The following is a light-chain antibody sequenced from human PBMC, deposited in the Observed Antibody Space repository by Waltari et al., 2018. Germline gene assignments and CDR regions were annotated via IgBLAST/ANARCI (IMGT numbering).Light chain of an antibody. CDR1: SSDVGGYNY. J-gene: IGLJ2*01. CDR3: CSYAGSYSSHVG. V-gene: IGLV2-11*01. CDR2: DVS. Sequence: QSALTQPRSVSGSPGQSVTISCTGTSSDVGGYNYVSWYQQHPGKAPKLMIYDVSKRPSGVPDRFSGSKSGNTASLTISGLQAEDEADYYCCSYAGSYSSHVGFGGGTKLTVL.